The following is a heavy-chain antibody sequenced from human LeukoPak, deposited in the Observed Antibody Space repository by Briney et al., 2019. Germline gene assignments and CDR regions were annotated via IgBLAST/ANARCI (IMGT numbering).Heavy chain of an antibody. Sequence: SETLSLTCTVSGGSISSGGYYWSWIRQPPGKGLEWIGYIYHSGSTYYNPSLKSRVTISVDRSKNQFSLKLSSVTAADTAVYYCAYRGYCSSTSCYRPDPYYYYYMDVWGKGTTVTVSS. J-gene: IGHJ6*03. V-gene: IGHV4-30-2*01. CDR2: IYHSGST. CDR1: GGSISSGGYY. D-gene: IGHD2-2*02. CDR3: AYRGYCSSTSCYRPDPYYYYYMDV.